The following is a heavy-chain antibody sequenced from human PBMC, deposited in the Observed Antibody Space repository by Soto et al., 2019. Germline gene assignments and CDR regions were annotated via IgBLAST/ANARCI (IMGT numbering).Heavy chain of an antibody. CDR2: ISGSGIGT. Sequence: GSLRLSCGASGFTFSNYAMSWVRQAPGKGLEWVSAISGSGIGTYYADSVKGRFSISRDNSQNTLYLQMNSLRAEDTAVYYCAKQFVTSGGIDYWGQGTPVTVS. CDR3: AKQFVTSGGIDY. V-gene: IGHV3-23*01. J-gene: IGHJ4*02. D-gene: IGHD2-8*02. CDR1: GFTFSNYA.